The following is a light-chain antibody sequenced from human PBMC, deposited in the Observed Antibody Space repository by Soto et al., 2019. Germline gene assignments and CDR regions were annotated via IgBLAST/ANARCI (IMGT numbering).Light chain of an antibody. CDR2: EVT. CDR3: SSYAGNNNVV. Sequence: VLTQPPSASGSPGQSVTISCTGTSSDVGGYTYVSWYQQHPGKAPKLIIYEVTKRPSGVPDRFSGSKSGSTASLTVSGLQAEDEADYYCSSYAGNNNVVFGGGTKVTVL. V-gene: IGLV2-8*01. J-gene: IGLJ2*01. CDR1: SSDVGGYTY.